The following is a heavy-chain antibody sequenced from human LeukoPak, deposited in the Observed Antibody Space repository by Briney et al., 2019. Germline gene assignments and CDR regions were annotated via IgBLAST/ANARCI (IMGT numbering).Heavy chain of an antibody. V-gene: IGHV1-18*01. J-gene: IGHJ4*02. CDR3: ARDWAIAGAGKIGRGFDY. D-gene: IGHD6-19*01. CDR1: GYTFTSYG. Sequence: ASVKVSCKASGYTFTSYGISWVRQAPGQGLEWMGRISAYNGNTNYAQKLQGRVTMTTDTSTSTAYMELRSLRSDDTAVYYCARDWAIAGAGKIGRGFDYLGQGTLVTVSS. CDR2: ISAYNGNT.